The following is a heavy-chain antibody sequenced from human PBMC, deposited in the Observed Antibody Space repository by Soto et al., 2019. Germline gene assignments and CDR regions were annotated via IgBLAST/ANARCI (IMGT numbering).Heavy chain of an antibody. CDR1: GYTVSSSK. CDR3: APRKYGSFNIAAFDI. CDR2: VSKSGIDI. Sequence: PGGPLTLSCAASGYTVSSSKKLWACQARGKGLEWVSYVSKSGIDIYYADSVKGRFTISRDNTKNSLYLQMNSLRAEDTAIYYCAPRKYGSFNIAAFDIWGQGTVVTVSS. D-gene: IGHD6-6*01. J-gene: IGHJ3*02. V-gene: IGHV3-48*03.